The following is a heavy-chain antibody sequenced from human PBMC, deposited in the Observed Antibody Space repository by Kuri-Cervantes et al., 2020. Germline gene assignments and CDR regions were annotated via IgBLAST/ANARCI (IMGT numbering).Heavy chain of an antibody. Sequence: SLKISCAASGFTFDDYAMHWVRQAPGKGLEWVSGISWNSGSIGYADSVEGRFTISRDNAKTSLYLQMNRMSAEDTALYYCAKVEVTTENFDYWGQGTLVTVSS. CDR3: AKVEVTTENFDY. D-gene: IGHD4-17*01. J-gene: IGHJ4*02. CDR1: GFTFDDYA. CDR2: ISWNSGSI. V-gene: IGHV3-9*01.